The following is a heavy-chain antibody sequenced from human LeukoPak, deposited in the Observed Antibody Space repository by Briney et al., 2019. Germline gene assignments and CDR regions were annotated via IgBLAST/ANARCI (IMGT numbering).Heavy chain of an antibody. V-gene: IGHV3-20*04. J-gene: IGHJ4*02. D-gene: IGHD2-21*02. CDR2: INWNGGST. CDR1: GFTFDDYG. CDR3: ARADHIVVVTATYFDY. Sequence: GGSLRLSCAASGFTFDDYGMSWVRQAPGKGLEWVSGINWNGGSTGYADSVKGRFTISRDNAKNSLYLQMNSLRAEDTALYYCARADHIVVVTATYFDYWGQGTLVTVSS.